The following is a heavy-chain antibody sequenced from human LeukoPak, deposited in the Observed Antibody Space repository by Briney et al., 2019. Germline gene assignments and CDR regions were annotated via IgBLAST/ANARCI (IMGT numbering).Heavy chain of an antibody. CDR1: GCSISSYY. D-gene: IGHD3-3*01. CDR3: ARDITIFGVAYFDY. V-gene: IGHV4-4*07. J-gene: IGHJ4*02. Sequence: SETLSLTCTVSGCSISSYYWSWIRQPAGKGLEWIGRIYTSGSTNYNPSLKSRVTMSVDTSKNQFSLKLSSVTAADTAVYYCARDITIFGVAYFDYWGQGTLVTVSS. CDR2: IYTSGST.